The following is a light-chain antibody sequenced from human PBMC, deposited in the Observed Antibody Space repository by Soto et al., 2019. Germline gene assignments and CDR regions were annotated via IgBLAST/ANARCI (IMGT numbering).Light chain of an antibody. Sequence: DIVMTQSPDSLAVSLGERATINCKSSQSVLYSSNNKNCLAWYQQKPGQPPKPLIYWASTRESGVPDRFSGSGSGTDFTLTISSLQAEDVAVYYCQQYYGTPVTFGGGTKVDIK. CDR1: QSVLYSSNNKNC. CDR3: QQYYGTPVT. CDR2: WAS. J-gene: IGKJ4*01. V-gene: IGKV4-1*01.